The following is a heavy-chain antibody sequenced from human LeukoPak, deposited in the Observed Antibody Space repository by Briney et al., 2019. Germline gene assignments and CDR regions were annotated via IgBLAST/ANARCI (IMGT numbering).Heavy chain of an antibody. Sequence: ASVKVSCKASGYTFTDYYIHWVRQAPGQGLEYTGWISPNSGGTNYAQMFQGRVTMTSDTSINTAFMELRSLRSDDTAVFYCARDSTVGYPDYWGQGTLVTVSA. CDR2: ISPNSGGT. D-gene: IGHD1-1*01. V-gene: IGHV1-2*02. CDR3: ARDSTVGYPDY. CDR1: GYTFTDYY. J-gene: IGHJ4*02.